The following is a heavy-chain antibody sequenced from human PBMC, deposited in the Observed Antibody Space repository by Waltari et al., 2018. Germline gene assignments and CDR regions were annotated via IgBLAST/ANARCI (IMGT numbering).Heavy chain of an antibody. Sequence: QVQLQQWGAGLLKPSETLSLTCAVYGGSFSGYYWSWIRKPPGKGLEWIGEINHSGSTNYNPSLKSRVTISVDTSKNQCSLKLSSVTAADTAVYYCARHRLGYRSGGSCYPYYFDYWGQGTLVTVSS. J-gene: IGHJ4*02. V-gene: IGHV4-34*01. D-gene: IGHD2-15*01. CDR3: ARHRLGYRSGGSCYPYYFDY. CDR2: INHSGST. CDR1: GGSFSGYY.